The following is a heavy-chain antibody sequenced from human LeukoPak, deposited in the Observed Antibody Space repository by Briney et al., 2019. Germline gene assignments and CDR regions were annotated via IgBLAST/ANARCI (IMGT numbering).Heavy chain of an antibody. Sequence: PGGSLRLSCAASGFTFTSYWMSWVRQAPGKGLEWVANIKQDGSEKYYVDSVKGRSTISRDNAKNSLYLQMNSLRAEDTAVYYCARDSPPARPYYYYYYMDVWGKGTTVTVSS. CDR1: GFTFTSYW. CDR3: ARDSPPARPYYYYYYMDV. V-gene: IGHV3-7*01. D-gene: IGHD6-6*01. J-gene: IGHJ6*03. CDR2: IKQDGSEK.